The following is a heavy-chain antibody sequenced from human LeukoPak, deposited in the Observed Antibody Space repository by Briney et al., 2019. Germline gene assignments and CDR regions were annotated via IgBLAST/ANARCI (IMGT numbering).Heavy chain of an antibody. CDR2: IKQDGSEK. Sequence: GGSLRLSCAASGFTFSSYWTSWVRQAPGKGLEWVANIKQDGSEKYYVDSVKGRFTISRDNAKNSLYLQMNSLRAEDTAVYYCAKSPWDTAMVPFDYWGQGTLVTVSS. D-gene: IGHD5-18*01. V-gene: IGHV3-7*03. CDR1: GFTFSSYW. J-gene: IGHJ4*02. CDR3: AKSPWDTAMVPFDY.